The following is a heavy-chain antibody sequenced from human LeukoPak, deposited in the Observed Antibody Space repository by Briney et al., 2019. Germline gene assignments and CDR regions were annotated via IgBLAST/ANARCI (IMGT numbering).Heavy chain of an antibody. CDR1: GFTFSSYP. D-gene: IGHD6-6*01. CDR3: ATKGSSLYYYYYGMDV. Sequence: GGSLRLSCAASGFTFSSYPLHWVRQAPGRGLEWVTLISYDGSKIYYADSVKGRFTISRDNSKNTLYLQMNSLRAEDTAVYYCATKGSSLYYYYYGMDVWGQGTTVTVSS. V-gene: IGHV3-30-3*01. J-gene: IGHJ6*02. CDR2: ISYDGSKI.